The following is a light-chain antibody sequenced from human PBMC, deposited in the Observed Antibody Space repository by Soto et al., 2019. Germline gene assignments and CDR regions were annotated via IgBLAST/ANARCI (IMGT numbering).Light chain of an antibody. CDR2: TAS. Sequence: DIQMTQSPSSLSASLGDRVTITFRASQSISSHLNWYQQKPGKAPKLLIYTASSLQSGVPSRFSGSGSGTDFTLTISSLQPEDFATYYCQQSYSTPITFGQGTRLEIK. CDR3: QQSYSTPIT. CDR1: QSISSH. V-gene: IGKV1-39*01. J-gene: IGKJ5*01.